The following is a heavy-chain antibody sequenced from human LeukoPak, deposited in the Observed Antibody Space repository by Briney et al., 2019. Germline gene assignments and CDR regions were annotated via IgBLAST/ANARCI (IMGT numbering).Heavy chain of an antibody. V-gene: IGHV1-3*01. CDR2: INAGNGNT. CDR1: GYTFTSYA. J-gene: IGHJ4*02. Sequence: ASVKVSCKASGYTFTSYAMHWVRQAPGQRLEWMGWINAGNGNTKYSQKFQGRVTITRDTSASTAYMELSSLRSEDTAVYYCARDLMTTVVADYWGQGTLVTASS. CDR3: ARDLMTTVVADY. D-gene: IGHD4-23*01.